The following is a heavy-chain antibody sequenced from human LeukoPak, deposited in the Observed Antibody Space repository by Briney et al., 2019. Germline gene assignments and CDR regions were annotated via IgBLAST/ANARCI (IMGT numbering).Heavy chain of an antibody. Sequence: PGRSLRLSCAASGFTFSSCAMHWVRQAPGKGLEWVAVISYDGSNKYYADSVKGRFTISRDNSKNTLYLQMNSLRAEDTAVYYCAREGHQRNAFDIWGQGTMVTVSS. CDR2: ISYDGSNK. V-gene: IGHV3-30-3*01. CDR3: AREGHQRNAFDI. CDR1: GFTFSSCA. J-gene: IGHJ3*02.